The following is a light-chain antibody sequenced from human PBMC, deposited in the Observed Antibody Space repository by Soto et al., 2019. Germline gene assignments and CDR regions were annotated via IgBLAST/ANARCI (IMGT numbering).Light chain of an antibody. V-gene: IGKV3-20*01. CDR3: QQYGSSPPYT. CDR2: GAS. CDR1: QSVTSSY. J-gene: IGKJ2*01. Sequence: EIVLTQSPGTLSLSPGERATLSCRASQSVTSSYLAWYQQKPGQAPRLLIHGASSRATGIPDRFSGSGSGTEFTITVSRLEPEDFEVYYCQQYGSSPPYTFGQGTKLEIK.